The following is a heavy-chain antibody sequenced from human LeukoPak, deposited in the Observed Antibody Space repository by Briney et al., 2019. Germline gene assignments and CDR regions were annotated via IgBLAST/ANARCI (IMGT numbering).Heavy chain of an antibody. Sequence: SETLSLTCAVYGGSFSGYYLSWVRQPPGKGLEWIGEINHSGSTNYNPSLKSRVTISVDTSKNQFSLKLSSLTAADSAVYYCARRGRGYCSSTSCYRAGAFDIWGQGTMVTVSS. CDR3: ARRGRGYCSSTSCYRAGAFDI. J-gene: IGHJ3*02. D-gene: IGHD2-2*02. V-gene: IGHV4-34*01. CDR1: GGSFSGYY. CDR2: INHSGST.